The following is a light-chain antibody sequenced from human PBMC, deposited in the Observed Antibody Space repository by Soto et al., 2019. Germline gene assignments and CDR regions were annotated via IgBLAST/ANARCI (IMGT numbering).Light chain of an antibody. CDR1: QSVSSN. J-gene: IGKJ1*01. CDR2: GAS. V-gene: IGKV3-15*01. CDR3: QQYNNWPPIT. Sequence: EMVMTQSPATLSVSPGEGVTLSCRASQSVSSNLAWYQQRPGQAPRLLIYGASTRATGIPARFSGSGSGTEFTLTISSLQSEDFAVYYCQQYNNWPPITFGQGTKVDIK.